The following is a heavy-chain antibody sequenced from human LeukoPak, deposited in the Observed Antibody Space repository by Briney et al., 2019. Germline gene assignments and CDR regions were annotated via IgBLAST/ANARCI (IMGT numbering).Heavy chain of an antibody. D-gene: IGHD6-13*01. CDR3: ARGSTSYSSSFDI. CDR1: GFTFSTYW. Sequence: GGSLRLSCAASGFTFSTYWMHWVRQAPGKGLVWVSRINTYGSHTTYADSVKGRFTISRDNAKNSLYLQLNSLRAEDTAVYYCARGSTSYSSSFDIWGQGTMVTVSS. J-gene: IGHJ3*02. CDR2: INTYGSHT. V-gene: IGHV3-74*01.